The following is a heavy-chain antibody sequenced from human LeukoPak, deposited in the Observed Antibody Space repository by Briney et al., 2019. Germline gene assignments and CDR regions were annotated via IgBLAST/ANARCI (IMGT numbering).Heavy chain of an antibody. CDR2: ISSSSSYI. J-gene: IGHJ5*02. CDR3: ARHVWFGEHNGHENWFDP. CDR1: GFTFSSYS. D-gene: IGHD3-10*01. V-gene: IGHV3-21*01. Sequence: PGGSLRLSCAASGFTFSSYSMNWVRQAPGKGLEWVSSISSSSSYIYYADSVKGRFTIFRDNSKNTLYLQMNSLTAEDTAVYYCARHVWFGEHNGHENWFDPWGQGTLVIVSS.